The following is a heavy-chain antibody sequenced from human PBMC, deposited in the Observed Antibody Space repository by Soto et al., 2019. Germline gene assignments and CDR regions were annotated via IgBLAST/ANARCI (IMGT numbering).Heavy chain of an antibody. Sequence: EVFLVESGGALVQPGRSLRLSCTASGFKFEDYAMHWVRQAPGKGLEWVSGISWSSNIIEYVDSVRGRFTIARDNGKNALYLQMNSLRPEDTAFYYCAKGPYSSGWYWDHWGQGTLVTVSS. V-gene: IGHV3-9*01. J-gene: IGHJ4*02. CDR2: ISWSSNII. CDR1: GFKFEDYA. D-gene: IGHD6-19*01. CDR3: AKGPYSSGWYWDH.